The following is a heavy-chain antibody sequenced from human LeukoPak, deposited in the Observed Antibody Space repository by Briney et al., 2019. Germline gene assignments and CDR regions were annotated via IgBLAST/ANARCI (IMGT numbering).Heavy chain of an antibody. CDR2: ISGSSTFT. J-gene: IGHJ2*01. CDR3: ARGRELLGWYFDL. CDR1: GFTFSDSN. Sequence: GGSLRLSCAASGFTFSDSNMSWIRQAPGKGLEWVSYISGSSTFTNFADSVRGRFTISRDNAKNSLYLQMNGLRAEDTAVYYCARGRELLGWYFDLWGRGTLVTVSS. D-gene: IGHD1-7*01. V-gene: IGHV3-11*05.